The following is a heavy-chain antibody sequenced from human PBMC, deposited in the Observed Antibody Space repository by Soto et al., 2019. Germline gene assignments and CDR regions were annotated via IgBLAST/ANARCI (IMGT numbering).Heavy chain of an antibody. CDR3: ARDWVVYSNQFEDYYGMDV. CDR2: IKQDGSEK. CDR1: GFTFSSYW. D-gene: IGHD4-4*01. V-gene: IGHV3-7*01. Sequence: HPGGSLRLSCAASGFTFSSYWMSWVRQAPGKGLEWVANIKQDGSEKYYVDSVKGRFTISRDNAKNSLYLQMNSLRAEDTAVYYCARDWVVYSNQFEDYYGMDVWGQGTTVTVSS. J-gene: IGHJ6*02.